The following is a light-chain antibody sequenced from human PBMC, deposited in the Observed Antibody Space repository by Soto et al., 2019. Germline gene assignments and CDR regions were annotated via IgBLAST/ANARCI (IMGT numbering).Light chain of an antibody. CDR3: ISYTSSDTYV. J-gene: IGLJ1*01. V-gene: IGLV2-14*01. CDR1: STDVGGYKY. CDR2: DVT. Sequence: SVLTQPASVSGSPGQSITISCTGTSTDVGGYKYVSWYQQNPGKAPKLMIYDVTSRPSGVSDRFSGSKSGNTASLIISGLQPEDEDDYYCISYTSSDTYVFGTGTKVTVL.